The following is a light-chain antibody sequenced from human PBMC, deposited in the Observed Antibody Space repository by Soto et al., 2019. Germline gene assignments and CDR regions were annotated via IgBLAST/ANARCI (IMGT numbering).Light chain of an antibody. CDR2: GAS. J-gene: IGKJ1*01. Sequence: EIVLTQSPATLSLSPGERATLSCRASQSVSSDLAWYQHKPGQAPRLLIYGASTRATGIPVRFSGSGSGTEFTLTISSLQPDDFATYYCQQYNSYWTFGQGTRWIS. CDR3: QQYNSYWT. V-gene: IGKV3-15*01. CDR1: QSVSSD.